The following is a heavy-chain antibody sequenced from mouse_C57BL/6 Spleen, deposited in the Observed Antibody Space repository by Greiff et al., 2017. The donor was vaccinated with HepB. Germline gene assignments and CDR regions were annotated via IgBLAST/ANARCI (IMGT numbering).Heavy chain of an antibody. D-gene: IGHD1-1*01. CDR2: IDPSDSYT. V-gene: IGHV1-69*01. CDR3: ARGGTTVVAKGNFDY. J-gene: IGHJ2*01. Sequence: QVQLQQPGAELVMPGASVKLSCKASGYTFTSYWMHWVKQRPGQGLEWIGEIDPSDSYTNYNQKFKGKSTLTVDKSSSTAYMQLSSLTSEDSAVYYCARGGTTVVAKGNFDYWGQGTTLTVSS. CDR1: GYTFTSYW.